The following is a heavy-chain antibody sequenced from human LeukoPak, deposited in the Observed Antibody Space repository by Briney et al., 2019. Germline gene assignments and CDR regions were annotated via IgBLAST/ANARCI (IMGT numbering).Heavy chain of an antibody. J-gene: IGHJ4*02. CDR1: GFTFSSYS. D-gene: IGHD3-22*01. CDR3: ARDLHYYDSSGYI. V-gene: IGHV3-48*01. Sequence: PGGSLRLSCAASGFTFSSYSMNWVRQAPGKGLEWVSSISSSSSTIYYADSVKGRFTISRDNAKNSLYLQMNSLRAEDTAVYYCARDLHYYDSSGYIWGQGTLVTVSS. CDR2: ISSSSSTI.